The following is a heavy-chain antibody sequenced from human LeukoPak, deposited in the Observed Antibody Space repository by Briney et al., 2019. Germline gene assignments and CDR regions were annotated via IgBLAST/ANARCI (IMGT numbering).Heavy chain of an antibody. V-gene: IGHV4-39*07. J-gene: IGHJ4*02. CDR2: IYYSGST. CDR1: GGSISSSSYY. D-gene: IGHD4-17*01. Sequence: SETLSLTCTVSGGSISSSSYYWGWIRQPPGKGLEWIGSIYYSGSTYYNPSLKSRVTISVDTSKNQFSLKLSSVTAADTAVYYCARVWGDYGIDYWGQGTLVTVSS. CDR3: ARVWGDYGIDY.